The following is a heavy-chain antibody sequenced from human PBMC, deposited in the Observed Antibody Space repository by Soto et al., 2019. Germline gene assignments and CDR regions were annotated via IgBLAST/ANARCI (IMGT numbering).Heavy chain of an antibody. V-gene: IGHV1-8*01. D-gene: IGHD2-15*01. Sequence: QVQLVQSGAEVKKLGASVKVSCKASGYTFTRYDINWVRQATGQGLDWMGWMNPNSGNTGYAQKFQGRVTMPTNTSISTAYMELSSLRSEDTAVYYCASIYCSGGSCYGPLGYWGQGTLVTVSS. J-gene: IGHJ4*02. CDR1: GYTFTRYD. CDR3: ASIYCSGGSCYGPLGY. CDR2: MNPNSGNT.